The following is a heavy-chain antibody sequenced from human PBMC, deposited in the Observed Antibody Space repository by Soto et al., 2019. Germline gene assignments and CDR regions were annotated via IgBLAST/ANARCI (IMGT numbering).Heavy chain of an antibody. CDR1: GGSISSGGYS. D-gene: IGHD2-2*01. CDR2: MYHIGST. Sequence: QLQLQESGSELVKPSQTLSLTCAVSGGSISSGGYSWSWIRQQPGKGLEWIGYMYHIGSTYYNPSLKSRVTISIDRSKNQFSLKLSSVTAADTAVYYCARVPDYGGQGILVTVSS. V-gene: IGHV4-30-2*01. CDR3: ARVPDY. J-gene: IGHJ4*02.